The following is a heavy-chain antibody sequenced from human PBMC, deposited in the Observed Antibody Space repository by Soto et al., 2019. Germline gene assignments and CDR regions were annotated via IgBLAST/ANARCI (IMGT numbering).Heavy chain of an antibody. Sequence: GGSVEVSFKASRYTFTSYAMHFVRQAPGQSLEWIGWINAGNGNTKYSQKFQGRVTITRDTSASTAYMELSSLRSEDTSVYYCARVGPSTGWAYFDYWGQGTMVTVSS. CDR3: ARVGPSTGWAYFDY. V-gene: IGHV1-3*01. CDR1: RYTFTSYA. J-gene: IGHJ4*02. CDR2: INAGNGNT. D-gene: IGHD1-1*01.